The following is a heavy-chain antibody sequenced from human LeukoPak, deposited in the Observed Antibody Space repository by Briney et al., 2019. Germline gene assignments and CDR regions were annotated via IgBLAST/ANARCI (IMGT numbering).Heavy chain of an antibody. CDR3: ARAFYGSGWSPFDL. CDR1: GFSFSAFA. D-gene: IGHD6-19*01. V-gene: IGHV3-21*01. CDR2: ISSSTTYI. J-gene: IGHJ4*02. Sequence: GGSLRLSCAASGFSFSAFAMDWVRHAPGKGLERVSSISSSTTYISYADSVKGRFTISRDNAKGSLYLQMNSLRADDTAVYYCARAFYGSGWSPFDLWGQGTLVTVSS.